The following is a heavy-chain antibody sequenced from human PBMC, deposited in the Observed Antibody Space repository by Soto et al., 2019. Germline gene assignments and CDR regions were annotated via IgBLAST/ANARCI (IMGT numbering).Heavy chain of an antibody. CDR2: MNPNSGNT. Sequence: ASVKVSCKASGYTFTSYDINWVRQATGQGLEWMGWMNPNSGNTGYAQKFQGRVTMTRNTSISTAYMELSSLRSEDTAVYYRARLPVAAAGTIFFDHWGQGTLVTVSS. CDR3: ARLPVAAAGTIFFDH. V-gene: IGHV1-8*01. CDR1: GYTFTSYD. J-gene: IGHJ4*02. D-gene: IGHD6-13*01.